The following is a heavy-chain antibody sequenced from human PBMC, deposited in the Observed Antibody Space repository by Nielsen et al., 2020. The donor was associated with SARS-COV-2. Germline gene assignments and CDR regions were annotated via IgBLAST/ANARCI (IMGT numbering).Heavy chain of an antibody. D-gene: IGHD2-15*01. CDR1: GGSISRYY. CDR3: AREYCSGGSCYGGALLDV. Sequence: SETLSLTCTVSGGSISRYYWRWLRQPPGKGLEWIGYIYYSGSTNYNPSLKSRVTISVDTPKNQFSLKLSSVTAADTAVYYCAREYCSGGSCYGGALLDVWGKGTTVTVSS. J-gene: IGHJ6*04. V-gene: IGHV4-59*01. CDR2: IYYSGST.